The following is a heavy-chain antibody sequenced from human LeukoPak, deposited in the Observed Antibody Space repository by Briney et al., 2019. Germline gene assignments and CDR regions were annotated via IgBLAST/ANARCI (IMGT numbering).Heavy chain of an antibody. J-gene: IGHJ3*02. CDR2: IKQDGSEK. V-gene: IGHV3-7*01. CDR1: GFTFSSYW. Sequence: GGSLRLSCAASGFTFSSYWMSWVRQAPGKGLEWVANIKQDGSEKYYVDSVKGRFTISRDNAKNSLYLQMNSLRADDTAVYYCARDRIDSGYGVAFDIWGQGTMVTVSS. CDR3: ARDRIDSGYGVAFDI. D-gene: IGHD3-10*01.